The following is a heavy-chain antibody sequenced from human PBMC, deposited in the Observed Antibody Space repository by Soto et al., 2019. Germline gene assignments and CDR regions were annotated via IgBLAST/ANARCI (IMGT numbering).Heavy chain of an antibody. J-gene: IGHJ4*02. CDR2: LTRSGTT. CDR1: GFTFSSYA. V-gene: IGHV3-23*01. D-gene: IGHD3-10*01. Sequence: TGGSLRLSCAASGFTFSSYAMGWVRQAPGKGLEWVSTLTRSGTTPYAESVRGRFTISRDNSKNTLYLQMDDLRAEDTAVYYGVREFAPGSPNYDYWGLGTLVTVSS. CDR3: VREFAPGSPNYDY.